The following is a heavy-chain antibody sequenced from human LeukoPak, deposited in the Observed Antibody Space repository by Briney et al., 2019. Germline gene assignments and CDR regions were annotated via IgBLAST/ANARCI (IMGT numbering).Heavy chain of an antibody. J-gene: IGHJ4*02. V-gene: IGHV3-9*01. Sequence: GGSLRLSCAASGFTFDDYAMHWVRQAPGKGLEWVSGISWNSGSIGYADSVKGRFTISRDNAKNSLYLQMNSLRAEDTALYYCAKDANDDYYDSSGYYVFWGQGTLVTVSS. CDR2: ISWNSGSI. CDR1: GFTFDDYA. D-gene: IGHD3-22*01. CDR3: AKDANDDYYDSSGYYVF.